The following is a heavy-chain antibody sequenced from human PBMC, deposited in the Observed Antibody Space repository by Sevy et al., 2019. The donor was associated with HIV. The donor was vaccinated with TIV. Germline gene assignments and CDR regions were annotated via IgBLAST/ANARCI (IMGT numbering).Heavy chain of an antibody. CDR2: IRTKPNSYAT. Sequence: GESLKISCAASGFTFSGSAMHWVRQASGKGLEWVGRIRTKPNSYATAYAASVKGRFTISRDDSKNTAYLQMNSLKTEDTAVYYCTSLYYYDSSGYYPYWGQGTLVTVSS. D-gene: IGHD3-22*01. CDR3: TSLYYYDSSGYYPY. V-gene: IGHV3-73*01. CDR1: GFTFSGSA. J-gene: IGHJ4*02.